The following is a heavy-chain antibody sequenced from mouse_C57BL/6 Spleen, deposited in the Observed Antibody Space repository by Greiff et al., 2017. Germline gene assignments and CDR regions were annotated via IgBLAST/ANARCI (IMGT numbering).Heavy chain of an antibody. CDR3: ARSIYYDYDGYYFDY. V-gene: IGHV1-4*01. Sequence: QVQLQQSGAELARPGASVKMSCKASGYTFTSYTMHWVKQRPGQGLEWIGYINPSSGYTKYNQKFKDKATLTADKSSSTAYMQLSSLTSEDSAVYYCARSIYYDYDGYYFDYWGQGTTLTVSS. CDR1: GYTFTSYT. J-gene: IGHJ2*01. D-gene: IGHD2-4*01. CDR2: INPSSGYT.